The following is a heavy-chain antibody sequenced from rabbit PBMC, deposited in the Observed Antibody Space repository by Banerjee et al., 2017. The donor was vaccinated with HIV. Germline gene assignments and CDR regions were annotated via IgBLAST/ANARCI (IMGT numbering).Heavy chain of an antibody. CDR2: IGTSAGGS. V-gene: IGHV1S40*01. D-gene: IGHD1-1*01. CDR3: ARGYGTSSGGYLYYGMDL. Sequence: EESGGDRVKPGAYLKLTCAASGFDLSSYFYMCWVRQAPGKGLEWSACIGTSAGGSWYASWAKGRFSISKTSSTTVTLQMTSLTAADTATYFCARGYGTSSGGYLYYGMDLWGQGTLVT. J-gene: IGHJ6*01. CDR1: GFDLSSYFY.